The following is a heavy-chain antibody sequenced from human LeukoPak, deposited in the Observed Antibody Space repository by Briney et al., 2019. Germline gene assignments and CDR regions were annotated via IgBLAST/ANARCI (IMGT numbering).Heavy chain of an antibody. D-gene: IGHD3-10*01. V-gene: IGHV3-53*01. CDR3: ASGSGSYRTPYYYMDV. Sequence: GGSLTLSCAASGFTVSSNYMSWVRQAPGKGLEWVSVIYTSGSTYYTDSVKGQFTISRDNSKNTLYLQMHSLRAEDTAVYYCASGSGSYRTPYYYMDVWGTGTTVTVSS. CDR2: IYTSGST. J-gene: IGHJ6*03. CDR1: GFTVSSNY.